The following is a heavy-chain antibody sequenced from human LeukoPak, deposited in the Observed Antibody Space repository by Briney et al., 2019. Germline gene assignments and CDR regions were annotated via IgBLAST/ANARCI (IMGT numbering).Heavy chain of an antibody. CDR1: GFTFSSYA. D-gene: IGHD2-2*02. V-gene: IGHV3-30-3*01. Sequence: PEGSLRLSRAVSGFTFSSYAMQWVRQAPGKGLDWVAVISYDGSNKYYADSVKGRFTISRDNSKNTLYLQMDSLGAEDTAVYSCARGPYCTSPNCYNPAGYWGQGTLVTVSS. CDR3: ARGPYCTSPNCYNPAGY. J-gene: IGHJ4*02. CDR2: ISYDGSNK.